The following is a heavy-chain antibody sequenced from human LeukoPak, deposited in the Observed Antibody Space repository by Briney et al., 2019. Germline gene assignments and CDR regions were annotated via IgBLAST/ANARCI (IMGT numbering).Heavy chain of an antibody. J-gene: IGHJ1*01. D-gene: IGHD6-13*01. V-gene: IGHV4-30-2*01. CDR2: IYHSGST. CDR1: GGSISSGGYS. CDR3: ARVRIAAAGTTEYFQR. Sequence: SETLSLTCAVSGGSISSGGYSWSWIRQPPGKGLEWIGYIYHSGSTYYNPSLKSRVTISVDRSKNQFSLKLSSVTAADTAVYYCARVRIAAAGTTEYFQRWGQGTLVTVSS.